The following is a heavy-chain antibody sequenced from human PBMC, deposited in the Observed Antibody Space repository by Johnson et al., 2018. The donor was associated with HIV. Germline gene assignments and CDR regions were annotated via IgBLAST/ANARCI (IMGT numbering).Heavy chain of an antibody. CDR3: ARGRISMKVVDLRGGGFDI. CDR1: GFSFSDYY. J-gene: IGHJ3*02. CDR2: ISSSGSII. D-gene: IGHD3-22*01. V-gene: IGHV3-11*04. Sequence: QVQLVESGGGLVKPGGSLRLSCAASGFSFSDYYMSWIRQAPGKGLESVSYISSSGSIISYADSVKGRFTISRDNAKKSLYLQMNSLRVEDTAVYLCARGRISMKVVDLRGGGFDIWGQGTKVTVSS.